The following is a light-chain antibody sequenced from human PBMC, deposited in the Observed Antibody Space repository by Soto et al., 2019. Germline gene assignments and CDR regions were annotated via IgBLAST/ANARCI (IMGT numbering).Light chain of an antibody. CDR1: SSNIGAGYE. CDR2: ENN. CDR3: QSDDSSRSGDV. V-gene: IGLV1-40*01. Sequence: QSVLTQPPSVSEAPGQRVTISCTGSSSNIGAGYEAHWYQQVPGTAPKLLIYENNNRTSGVPDRFSGSKSGTSASLAITGLQAEDEAEDYCQSDDSSRSGDVFGTGTKLTVL. J-gene: IGLJ1*01.